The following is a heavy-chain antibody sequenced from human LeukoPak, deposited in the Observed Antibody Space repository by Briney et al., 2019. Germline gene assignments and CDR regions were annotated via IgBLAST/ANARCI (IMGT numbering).Heavy chain of an antibody. CDR3: ARSRIMYGSRTSVDY. J-gene: IGHJ4*02. CDR1: GGSFSGYY. Sequence: SETLSLTCAVYGGSFSGYYWSWLRQPPGKGLEGIGEINHSGSINYNPSLKSRVTISVDTSKNQFSLKLTSVTAADTAVYYCARSRIMYGSRTSVDYWGQGTLVTVSS. V-gene: IGHV4-34*01. D-gene: IGHD3-10*01. CDR2: INHSGSI.